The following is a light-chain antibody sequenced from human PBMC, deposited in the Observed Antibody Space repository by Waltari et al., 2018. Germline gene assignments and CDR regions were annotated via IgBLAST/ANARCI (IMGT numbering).Light chain of an antibody. CDR1: ELADKY. V-gene: IGLV3-25*03. CDR3: QSADDSGDHVL. CDR2: RNT. Sequence: SPGLTQPPSVSVSPGQTAIITCSGDELADKYISWFQQKSGQAPVVVIRRNTGRPSGIPERFSASDSGTTGTLVISGVQAEDEAEYYCQSADDSGDHVLFGGGTKLTVL. J-gene: IGLJ2*01.